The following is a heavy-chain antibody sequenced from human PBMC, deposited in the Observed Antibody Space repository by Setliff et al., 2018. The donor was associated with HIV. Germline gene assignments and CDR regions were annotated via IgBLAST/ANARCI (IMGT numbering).Heavy chain of an antibody. V-gene: IGHV1-18*04. D-gene: IGHD3-3*01. Sequence: ASVKVSCKASGYLFTGYYMHWVRQAPGQGLEWMGWINVNSGNTNYAQKLQGRVTMTTDTSTSTAYMELRSLRSDDTAVYYCAREGIERYQYYNFWSGYYTPDYWGQGTLVTVSS. CDR3: AREGIERYQYYNFWSGYYTPDY. J-gene: IGHJ4*02. CDR1: GYLFTGYY. CDR2: INVNSGNT.